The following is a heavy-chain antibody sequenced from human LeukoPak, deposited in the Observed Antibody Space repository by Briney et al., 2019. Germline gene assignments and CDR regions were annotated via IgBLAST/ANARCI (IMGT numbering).Heavy chain of an antibody. CDR3: ARDQPRNWNYGSI. CDR1: GGSISSGGYY. Sequence: SQTLSLTCTVSGGSISSGGYYWSWIRQPPGKGLEWIGYIYHSGSTYYNPSLKSRVTISVDRSKNQFSLKLSSVTAADTAVYYCARDQPRNWNYGSIWGQGTLVTVSS. J-gene: IGHJ4*02. D-gene: IGHD1-7*01. V-gene: IGHV4-30-2*01. CDR2: IYHSGST.